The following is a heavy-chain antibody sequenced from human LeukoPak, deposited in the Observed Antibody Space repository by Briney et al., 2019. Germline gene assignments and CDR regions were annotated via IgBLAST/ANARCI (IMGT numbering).Heavy chain of an antibody. V-gene: IGHV3-74*01. J-gene: IGHJ5*02. CDR3: ARDDYGDYGFGYNWFDP. Sequence: HPGGSLRLSCAASGFTFSSYWMHCVRQAPGKGLVWVSRINSDGSSTSYADSVKGRFTISRDNAKNTLYLQMNSLRAEDTAVYYCARDDYGDYGFGYNWFDPWGQGTLVTVSS. CDR2: INSDGSST. D-gene: IGHD4-17*01. CDR1: GFTFSSYW.